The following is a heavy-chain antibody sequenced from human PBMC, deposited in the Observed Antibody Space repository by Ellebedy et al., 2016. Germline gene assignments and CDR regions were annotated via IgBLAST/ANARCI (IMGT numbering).Heavy chain of an antibody. CDR2: IYSSGTT. D-gene: IGHD2/OR15-2a*01. J-gene: IGHJ6*02. Sequence: GSLRLSXTVSGGSVGGHYWSWIRQPPGKGLEWIGYIYSSGTTIYSPSLKSRVTISIDTSKNQFSLKLRSVTAADAAVYYCASLKGESVYYGLDVWGQGTTVIVSS. CDR3: ASLKGESVYYGLDV. V-gene: IGHV4-59*02. CDR1: GGSVGGHY.